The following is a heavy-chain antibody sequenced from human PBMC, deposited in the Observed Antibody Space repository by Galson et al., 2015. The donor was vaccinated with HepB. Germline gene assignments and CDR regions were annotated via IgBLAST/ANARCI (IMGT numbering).Heavy chain of an antibody. J-gene: IGHJ4*02. Sequence: SLRLSCAASGFTFSSYGMHWVRQAPGKGLEWVAVISYDGSNKYFADSVKGRFTISRDNSKNTLYLQMNSLRAEDTAVYYCAKDREDGDYGIGYFDYWGQGTLVTVSS. D-gene: IGHD4-17*01. CDR3: AKDREDGDYGIGYFDY. CDR1: GFTFSSYG. V-gene: IGHV3-30*18. CDR2: ISYDGSNK.